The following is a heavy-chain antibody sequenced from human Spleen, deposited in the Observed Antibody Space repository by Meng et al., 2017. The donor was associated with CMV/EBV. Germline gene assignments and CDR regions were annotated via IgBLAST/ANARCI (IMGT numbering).Heavy chain of an antibody. J-gene: IGHJ3*02. D-gene: IGHD1-7*01. V-gene: IGHV4-61*01. Sequence: SETLSLTCNVSGGSVSSGSYYWSLIRQPPGKGLEWIGHIYYSGSTNYNPSLESRVTISVDTSKNQFSLKLTSVTAADTAVHYCARERRTRDAFDIWGQGTMVTVSS. CDR1: GGSVSSGSYY. CDR3: ARERRTRDAFDI. CDR2: IYYSGST.